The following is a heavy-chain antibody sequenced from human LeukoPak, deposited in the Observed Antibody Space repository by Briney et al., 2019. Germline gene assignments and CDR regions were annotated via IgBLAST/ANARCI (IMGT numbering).Heavy chain of an antibody. CDR3: AKSPSTVTSKSLDY. CDR1: GFSFNIYA. V-gene: IGHV3-23*01. J-gene: IGHJ4*02. CDR2: ISGTGSDT. Sequence: GGSLRLSCAASGFSFNIYAMTWVRQDPGRGLEWVSTISGTGSDTYYTDSVKGRFTISRDTSKNTLYLQMNSLRADDTAIYYCAKSPSTVTSKSLDYWGQGTLVTVSS. D-gene: IGHD4-17*01.